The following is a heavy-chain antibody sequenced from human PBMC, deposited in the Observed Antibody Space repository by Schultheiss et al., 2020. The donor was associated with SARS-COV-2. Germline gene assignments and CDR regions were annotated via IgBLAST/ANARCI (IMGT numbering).Heavy chain of an antibody. V-gene: IGHV3-38-3*01. J-gene: IGHJ6*02. CDR3: ARATVGAAAPRTYYYGMDV. D-gene: IGHD2-2*01. Sequence: GGSLRLSCAASGFTVSSNEMSWVRQAPGKGLEWVSSISGGSTYYADSRKGRFTISRDNSKNTLHLQMNSLRAEDTAVYYCARATVGAAAPRTYYYGMDVWGQGTTVTVSS. CDR1: GFTVSSNE. CDR2: ISGGST.